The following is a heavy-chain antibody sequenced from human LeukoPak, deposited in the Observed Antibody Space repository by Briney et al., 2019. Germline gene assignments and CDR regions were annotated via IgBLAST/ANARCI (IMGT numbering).Heavy chain of an antibody. CDR2: IYTRGST. V-gene: IGHV4-61*02. CDR1: GGSISSGRYY. CDR3: ATDGMVRGPDAWFDS. J-gene: IGHJ5*01. D-gene: IGHD3-10*01. Sequence: SQTLSLTCNVSGGSISSGRYYWSWIRQPAGEGLEWIGRIYTRGSTNYNPSFKSRVTMSVDTSKNQFSLKLSSVTAADTAVYYCATDGMVRGPDAWFDSWGQGTLVTVSS.